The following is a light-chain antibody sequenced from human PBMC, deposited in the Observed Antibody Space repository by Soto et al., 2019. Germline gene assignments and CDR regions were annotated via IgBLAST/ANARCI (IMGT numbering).Light chain of an antibody. J-gene: IGKJ1*01. Sequence: EIVLTQSPGTLSLSLGERATLSCRASQSVPNNFLAWYQQKPGQAPRLLIYVASSRATGIPDRFSGSGSGTDFTLTISRLEPEDSAVYHCQQYGRTPGTFGQGTKVEI. CDR3: QQYGRTPGT. CDR2: VAS. CDR1: QSVPNNF. V-gene: IGKV3-20*01.